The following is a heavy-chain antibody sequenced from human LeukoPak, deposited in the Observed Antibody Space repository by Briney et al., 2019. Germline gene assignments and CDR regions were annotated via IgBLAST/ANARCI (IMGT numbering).Heavy chain of an antibody. D-gene: IGHD2-2*01. CDR2: FDPEDGET. Sequence: ASVKVSSKVSGYSLTELSMHWVRQAPGKGLEWMGGFDPEDGETPIFAQKFQGRVTMTEDTSTDTAYMELSSLRSEDTAVYYCATGTIYCSSCSDDYWGQGTLVTVSS. V-gene: IGHV1-24*01. J-gene: IGHJ4*02. CDR1: GYSLTELS. CDR3: ATGTIYCSSCSDDY.